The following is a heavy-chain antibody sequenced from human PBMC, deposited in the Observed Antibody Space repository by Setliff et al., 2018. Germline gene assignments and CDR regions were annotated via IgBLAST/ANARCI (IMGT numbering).Heavy chain of an antibody. CDR3: ARAGPTVTFFRVLVISWWDP. Sequence: PSETLSLTCAVYGGSFSGYYWSWIRQPPGKGLEWIGEINHSGSTNYNPSLKSRVTISVDTSKNQFSLKLSSVTAADTATYYCARAGPTVTFFRVLVISWWDPWGQGSLGTVS. D-gene: IGHD3-3*01. CDR1: GGSFSGYY. V-gene: IGHV4-34*01. CDR2: INHSGST. J-gene: IGHJ5*02.